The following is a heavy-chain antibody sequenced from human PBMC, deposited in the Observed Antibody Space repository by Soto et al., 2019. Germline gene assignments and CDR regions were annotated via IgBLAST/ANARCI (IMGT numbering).Heavy chain of an antibody. D-gene: IGHD6-13*01. CDR3: ARGLAADGA. V-gene: IGHV1-3*01. CDR2: INAGSGKT. J-gene: IGHJ5*02. Sequence: QVQLVQSGAEVKKPGASVKVSCTASGYTFSHYAIHWVRHAPGQRLEWMGFINAGSGKTTYSQTFQGRLTFTKDTSASTAYMDLSSLRSEDTAIYYCARGLAADGAWGQGTLVTVSS. CDR1: GYTFSHYA.